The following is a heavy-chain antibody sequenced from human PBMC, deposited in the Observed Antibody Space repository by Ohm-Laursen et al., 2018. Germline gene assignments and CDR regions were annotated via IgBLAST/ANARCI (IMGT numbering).Heavy chain of an antibody. Sequence: SLRLSCAASGFTFASFDMSWVRQVPGKGLEWVSGISNSGENTNNADSVKGRFTISRDNSKNTLPLQMNSLRADDTAVYYCAKDSRRSSGWYYFDYWGQGTLVTVSS. CDR1: GFTFASFD. CDR3: AKDSRRSSGWYYFDY. D-gene: IGHD6-19*01. CDR2: ISNSGENT. V-gene: IGHV3-23*01. J-gene: IGHJ4*02.